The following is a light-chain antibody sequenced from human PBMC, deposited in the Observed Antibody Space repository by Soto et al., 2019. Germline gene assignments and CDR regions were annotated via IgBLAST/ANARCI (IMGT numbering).Light chain of an antibody. CDR2: EVS. Sequence: QSVLTQPASVSGSPGQSITISCTGTSGDVGVYKFVSWYQQHPGKAPKLIIYEVSNRPSGVSSRFSGSMSGNTASLTISGLQAEDEADYYCGSYTGTIYVFGTGTKFTVL. V-gene: IGLV2-14*01. J-gene: IGLJ1*01. CDR1: SGDVGVYKF. CDR3: GSYTGTIYV.